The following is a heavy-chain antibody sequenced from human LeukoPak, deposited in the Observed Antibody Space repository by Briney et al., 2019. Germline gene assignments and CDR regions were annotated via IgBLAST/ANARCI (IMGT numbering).Heavy chain of an antibody. J-gene: IGHJ3*02. V-gene: IGHV3-23*01. CDR2: ISGSGGST. D-gene: IGHD2-21*01. CDR1: GFTFSAYA. Sequence: PGGSLRLSCAASGFTFSAYAMSWVRQAPGKGLEWVSAISGSGGSTYYADSVKGRFTISRDNSKNTLYLQMNSLRAEDTAVYYCAKTDHCGGDCRNAFDIWGQGTMVTVSS. CDR3: AKTDHCGGDCRNAFDI.